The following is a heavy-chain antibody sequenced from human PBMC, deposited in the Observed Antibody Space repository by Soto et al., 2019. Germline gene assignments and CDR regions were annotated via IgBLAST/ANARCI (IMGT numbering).Heavy chain of an antibody. Sequence: QVQLVQSGAEVKKPGASVKVSCKASGYTFTSYGISWVRQATGQGLEWMGWISAYNGNTNYAQKLQGRVTMTTDTSTSTAYMELRSLRSDDTAVYYCARELRRNYYGSGGIYYYYGMDVWGQGTTVTVSS. CDR3: ARELRRNYYGSGGIYYYYGMDV. CDR2: ISAYNGNT. CDR1: GYTFTSYG. J-gene: IGHJ6*02. D-gene: IGHD3-10*01. V-gene: IGHV1-18*01.